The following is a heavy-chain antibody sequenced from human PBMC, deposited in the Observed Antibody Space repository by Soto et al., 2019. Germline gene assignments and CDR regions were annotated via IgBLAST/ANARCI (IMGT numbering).Heavy chain of an antibody. D-gene: IGHD3-22*01. CDR3: ARVGGGSGYYLDY. CDR2: FHYTEST. CDR1: GASITNSY. V-gene: IGHV4-59*01. Sequence: SETLSLTCIVSGASITNSYWSWIRQPPGKGLEWIEYFHYTESTNYNPSLKSRVTISQDTSKRQFSLTLNSVTAADTAVYFCARVGGGSGYYLDYWGQGTLVTVSS. J-gene: IGHJ4*02.